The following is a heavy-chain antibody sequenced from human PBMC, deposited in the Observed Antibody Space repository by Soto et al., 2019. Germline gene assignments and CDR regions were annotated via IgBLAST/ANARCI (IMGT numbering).Heavy chain of an antibody. D-gene: IGHD6-6*01. CDR2: ISAYNGNT. CDR3: ASQQYSSSSEWFDP. Sequence: ASVKVSCKASGYTFTSYGISWVRQAPGQGLEWMGWISAYNGNTNYAQKLQGRVTMTADTSTSTAYMELRSLRSDDTAVYYCASQQYSSSSEWFDPWGQGTLVTVSS. J-gene: IGHJ5*02. CDR1: GYTFTSYG. V-gene: IGHV1-18*01.